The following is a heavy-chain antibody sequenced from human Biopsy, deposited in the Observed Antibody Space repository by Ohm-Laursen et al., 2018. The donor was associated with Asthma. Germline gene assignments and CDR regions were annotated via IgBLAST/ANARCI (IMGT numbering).Heavy chain of an antibody. D-gene: IGHD1-1*01. J-gene: IGHJ3*02. CDR2: ISKDASTQ. CDR1: GFSFSNFA. Sequence: SLRLSCSAIGFSFSNFAIHWVRQAPGKGLEWVGVISKDASTQDYADSVKGRFTMAKDNSKNTLDLQMNSLREEDTAVYYCVRDGTDDAFDIWGQGTVVSVSS. V-gene: IGHV3-30*01. CDR3: VRDGTDDAFDI.